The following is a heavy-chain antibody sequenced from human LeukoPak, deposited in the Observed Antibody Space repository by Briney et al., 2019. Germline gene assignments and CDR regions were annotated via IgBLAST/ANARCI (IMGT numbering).Heavy chain of an antibody. CDR2: ISGSGGST. CDR1: GFTFDDYG. Sequence: GGSLRLSCAASGFTFDDYGMSWVRQAPGKGLEWVSAISGSGGSTYYADSVKGRFTISRDNSKNTLYLQMNSLRAEDTAVYYCASRPAFTKRGARGNWGQGTLVTVSS. CDR3: ASRPAFTKRGARGN. D-gene: IGHD1-26*01. V-gene: IGHV3-23*01. J-gene: IGHJ4*02.